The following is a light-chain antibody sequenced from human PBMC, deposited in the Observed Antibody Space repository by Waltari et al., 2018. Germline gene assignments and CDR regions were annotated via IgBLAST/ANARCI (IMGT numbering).Light chain of an antibody. CDR3: QQYVNLPAT. CDR2: HAS. J-gene: IGKJ1*01. V-gene: IGKV3-20*01. CDR1: HSISHY. Sequence: VLTQYPGTLSLSPGEGATLSCRASHSISHYLAWYQQKTGQAPRLLLYHASRRATGIPDRFSGSGSGTDFSLTISRLEPEDFAVYYCQQYVNLPATFGQGTKVEIK.